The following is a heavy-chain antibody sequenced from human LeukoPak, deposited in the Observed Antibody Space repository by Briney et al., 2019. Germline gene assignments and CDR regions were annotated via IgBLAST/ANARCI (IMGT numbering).Heavy chain of an antibody. J-gene: IGHJ4*02. CDR3: AKGHPPLNDYGDYFDY. CDR2: ISYDGSNK. Sequence: GGSLRLSCAASGFTFSGYGMHWVRQAPGKGLERVAGISYDGSNKYYADSVKGRFTISRDNSKNTLYLQMNSLRAEDTAVYYCAKGHPPLNDYGDYFDYWGQGTLVTVSS. D-gene: IGHD4-17*01. CDR1: GFTFSGYG. V-gene: IGHV3-30*18.